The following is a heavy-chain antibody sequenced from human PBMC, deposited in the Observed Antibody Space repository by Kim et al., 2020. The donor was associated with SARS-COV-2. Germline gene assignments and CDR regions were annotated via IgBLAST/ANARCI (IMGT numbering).Heavy chain of an antibody. CDR2: IAEQSTSM. D-gene: IGHD5-18*01. Sequence: GGSLRLSCTASGFTFSDYRMDWVRQAPGKGLEWISYIAEQSTSMQYAGSVRGRFTISRDNGKSSLYLQMNSLRDEDTAVYYCVREAGYGFHYFEYWGQGALVTVSS. CDR3: VREAGYGFHYFEY. J-gene: IGHJ4*02. V-gene: IGHV3-48*02. CDR1: GFTFSDYR.